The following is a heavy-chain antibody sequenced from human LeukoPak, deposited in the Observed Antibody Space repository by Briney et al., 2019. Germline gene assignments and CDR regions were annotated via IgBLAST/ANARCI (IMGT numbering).Heavy chain of an antibody. CDR3: ARVAGSIDY. D-gene: IGHD6-19*01. V-gene: IGHV1-8*03. Sequence: GASVKVSCKASGYTFTSLDINWVRQATGQGLEWMGWTNPNSGYTGYAQKSQGRVTITRNTSISTAYMELSSLRSEDTAVYYCARVAGSIDYWGQGTLVTVSS. CDR1: GYTFTSLD. J-gene: IGHJ4*02. CDR2: TNPNSGYT.